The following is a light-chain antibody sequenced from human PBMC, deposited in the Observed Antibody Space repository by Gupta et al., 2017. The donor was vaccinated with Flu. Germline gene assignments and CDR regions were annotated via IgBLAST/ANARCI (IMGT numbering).Light chain of an antibody. CDR3: QESDNHV. Sequence: IHLTQSPSSLSASLGDRITITCRASQDINTYLNWYQQRPGKAPEVLICATSTLQNGVPSRFSGSGSGREFTLTSRRRQNEDIDTYGCQESDNHVFGRGTMVE. CDR1: QDINTY. CDR2: ATS. J-gene: IGKJ2*01. V-gene: IGKV1-39*01.